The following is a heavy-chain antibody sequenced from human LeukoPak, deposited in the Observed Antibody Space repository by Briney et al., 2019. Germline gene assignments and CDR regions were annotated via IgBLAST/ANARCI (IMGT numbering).Heavy chain of an antibody. V-gene: IGHV3-23*01. CDR1: GFTFRNYA. Sequence: PGGSLRLSCAASGFTFRNYAIYWVLQAPGKGLEWVSGISGSGGDTYFADSVKGRFTISRDHSKNTVFLQMDSLRAEDTAVYYCAKTTAGNSSGRYPGWPVDYWGQGTLVTVSS. CDR2: ISGSGGDT. CDR3: AKTTAGNSSGRYPGWPVDY. D-gene: IGHD6-19*01. J-gene: IGHJ4*02.